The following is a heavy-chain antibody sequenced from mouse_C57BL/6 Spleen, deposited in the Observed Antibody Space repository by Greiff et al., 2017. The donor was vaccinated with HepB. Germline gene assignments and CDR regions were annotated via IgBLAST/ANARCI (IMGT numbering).Heavy chain of an antibody. CDR1: GFTFSDYG. Sequence: EVKLVESGGGLVKPGGSLKLSCAASGFTFSDYGMHWVRQAPEKGLEWVAYISSGSSTIYYADTVKGRFTISRDNAKNTLFLQMTSLRSEDTAMYYCAGDGSSPVAYWGQGTLVTVSA. D-gene: IGHD1-1*01. CDR2: ISSGSSTI. J-gene: IGHJ3*01. V-gene: IGHV5-17*01. CDR3: AGDGSSPVAY.